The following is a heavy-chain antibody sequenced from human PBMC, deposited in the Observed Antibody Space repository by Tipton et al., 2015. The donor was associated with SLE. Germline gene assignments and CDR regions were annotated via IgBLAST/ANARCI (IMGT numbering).Heavy chain of an antibody. CDR1: GFTFSSYW. Sequence: SLRLSCAASGFTFSSYWMHWVRQAPGKGLAWVSRINSDGSSTSYADSVKGRFTISRDNSKNTLYLQMNSLRAEDTAVYYCARDNTGIVGAPGDYWGQGTLVTVSS. V-gene: IGHV3-74*01. CDR3: ARDNTGIVGAPGDY. CDR2: INSDGSST. D-gene: IGHD1-26*01. J-gene: IGHJ4*02.